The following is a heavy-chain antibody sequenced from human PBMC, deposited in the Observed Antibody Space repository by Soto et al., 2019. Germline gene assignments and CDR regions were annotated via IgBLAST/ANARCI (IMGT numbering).Heavy chain of an antibody. Sequence: SGTLSLTCAVYGGSFSGDYWTWIRQPPGKGLEWIGEINHSGSTNYNPSLKSRVTISVDTSKNQFSLKLSSVTAADTAVYYCARSRRSGSYYNYYYYIMDVWGKGTTVTGSS. CDR3: ARSRRSGSYYNYYYYIMDV. J-gene: IGHJ6*03. CDR2: INHSGST. CDR1: GGSFSGDY. V-gene: IGHV4-34*01. D-gene: IGHD3-10*01.